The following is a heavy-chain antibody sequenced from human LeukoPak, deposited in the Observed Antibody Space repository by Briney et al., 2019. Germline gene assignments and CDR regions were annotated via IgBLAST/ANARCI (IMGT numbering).Heavy chain of an antibody. V-gene: IGHV3-7*01. CDR1: GITFSNSW. J-gene: IGHJ4*02. CDR2: IKEDGSEK. D-gene: IGHD3-10*01. CDR3: ARGGGSGSYYKRELDY. Sequence: GSLRLSFASSGITFSNSWMCWVRQAPGQGLEWVANIKEDGSEKYYVNSVKGRFTISRDNAKNSLYLQMNSLRAEDTAVYYCARGGGSGSYYKRELDYWGQGTLVTVSS.